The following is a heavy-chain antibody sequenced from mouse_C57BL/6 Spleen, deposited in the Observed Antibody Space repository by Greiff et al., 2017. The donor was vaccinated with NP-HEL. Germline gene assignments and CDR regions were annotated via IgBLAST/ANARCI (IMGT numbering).Heavy chain of an antibody. D-gene: IGHD2-3*01. CDR1: GFTFSDYY. CDR3: ARQIYDGYPLYYAMDY. CDR2: ISNGGGST. V-gene: IGHV5-12*01. J-gene: IGHJ4*01. Sequence: EVMLVESGGGLVQPGGSLKLSCAASGFTFSDYYMYWVRQTPEKRLEWVAYISNGGGSTYYPDTVKGRFTISRDNAKNTLYLQMSRLKSEDTAMYYCARQIYDGYPLYYAMDYWGQGTSVTVSS.